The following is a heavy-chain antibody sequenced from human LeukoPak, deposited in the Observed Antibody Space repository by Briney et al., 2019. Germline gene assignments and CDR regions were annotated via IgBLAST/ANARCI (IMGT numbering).Heavy chain of an antibody. D-gene: IGHD3-3*01. CDR2: FDPEDGET. Sequence: ASVKVSCKVSGYTLTELSMHWVRQAPGKGLEWVGGFDPEDGETIYAQKFQGRVTMTEDTSTDTAYMELSSLRAEDTAVYYCAKGGQTYYDFWSGYYRDLYFDYWGQGTLVTVSS. V-gene: IGHV1-24*01. J-gene: IGHJ4*02. CDR3: AKGGQTYYDFWSGYYRDLYFDY. CDR1: GYTLTELS.